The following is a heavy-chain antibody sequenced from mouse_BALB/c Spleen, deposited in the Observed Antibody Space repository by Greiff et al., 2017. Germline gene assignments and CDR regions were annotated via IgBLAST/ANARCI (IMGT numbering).Heavy chain of an antibody. V-gene: IGHV14-3*02. CDR2: IDPANGNT. J-gene: IGHJ3*01. D-gene: IGHD1-1*01. CDR3: ARSYGSSGAY. Sequence: DVKLQESGAELVKPGASVKLSCTASGFNIKDTYTHWVKQRPEQGLEWIGRIDPANGNTKYDPKFQGKATITADTSSNTAYLQLSSLTSEDTAVYYCARSYGSSGAYWGKGTLVTVSA. CDR1: GFNIKDTY.